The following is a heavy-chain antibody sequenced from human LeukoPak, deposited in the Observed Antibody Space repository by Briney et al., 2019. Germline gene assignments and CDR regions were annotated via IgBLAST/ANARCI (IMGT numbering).Heavy chain of an antibody. V-gene: IGHV3-30*04. CDR1: GFTFSNYA. CDR2: ISYDGSNK. J-gene: IGHJ3*02. Sequence: PGGSLRLSCAASGFTFSNYAIHWVRQAPGKGLEWVAVISYDGSNKYYADSVKGRFTISRDNSKNTLFLQMNSLRAEDTAVYYCARSNYYDSRSWGFDIWGQGTMVTVSS. CDR3: ARSNYYDSRSWGFDI. D-gene: IGHD3-22*01.